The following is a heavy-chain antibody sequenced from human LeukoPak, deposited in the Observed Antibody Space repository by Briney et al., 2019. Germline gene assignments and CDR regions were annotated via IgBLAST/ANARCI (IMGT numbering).Heavy chain of an antibody. CDR3: AKVVGTGTTPTDY. Sequence: GGSLRLSCAASGFTFSNYAMTGVRQAPGKGLECVSVISGSGSNTDYADSVKGRFTISRDNSKNTLSMQMNSLRAEDTAVYYCAKVVGTGTTPTDYWGQGTLVTVSS. CDR2: ISGSGSNT. D-gene: IGHD1-1*01. J-gene: IGHJ4*02. CDR1: GFTFSNYA. V-gene: IGHV3-23*01.